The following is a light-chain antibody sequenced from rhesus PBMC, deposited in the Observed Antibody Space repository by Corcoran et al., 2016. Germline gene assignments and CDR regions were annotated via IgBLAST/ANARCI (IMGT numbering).Light chain of an antibody. CDR3: QQYCNRWT. J-gene: IGKJ1*01. V-gene: IGKV3-42*03. CDR1: LSVSSN. CDR2: GAS. Sequence: EIVMTQSPSTLSLSPGERATLSCRASLSVSSNLAWYQQQPGQAPRIVIYGASSRATGIPDRFRGSGSWTGVTLTISSLGTGDFAVYYCQQYCNRWTFGQGTKVEIK.